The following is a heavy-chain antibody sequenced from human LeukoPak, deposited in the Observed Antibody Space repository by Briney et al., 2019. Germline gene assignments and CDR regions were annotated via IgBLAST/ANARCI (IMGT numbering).Heavy chain of an antibody. CDR2: IKQDGSEK. Sequence: QPGGSLRLSCAASGFTFSSYWMSWVRQAPGKGLEWVANIKQDGSEKYYVDSVKGRFTISRDNAKNSLSLQMNSLRAEDTAVYYRAASGGMGDYWGQGTLDTVSS. CDR3: AASGGMGDY. CDR1: GFTFSSYW. V-gene: IGHV3-7*03. J-gene: IGHJ4*02. D-gene: IGHD2-15*01.